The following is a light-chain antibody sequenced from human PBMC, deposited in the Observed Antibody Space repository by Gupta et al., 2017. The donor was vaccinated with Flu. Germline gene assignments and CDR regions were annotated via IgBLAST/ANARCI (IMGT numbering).Light chain of an antibody. CDR3: CSYAGSSTFL. Sequence: QSALTQPASVSGSPGQSLTISCVGTSNDVGSYNRVSCYQHHPGKAPELIIFEGTKRPSGVSARFSGSKSGNTASLTVSGLQPEDEAHYYCCSYAGSSTFLFGGGTKLTV. CDR2: EGT. CDR1: SNDVGSYNR. V-gene: IGLV2-23*03. J-gene: IGLJ3*02.